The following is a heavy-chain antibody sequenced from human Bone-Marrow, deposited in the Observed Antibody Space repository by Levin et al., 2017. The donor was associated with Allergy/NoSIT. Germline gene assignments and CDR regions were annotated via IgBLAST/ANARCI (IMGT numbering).Heavy chain of an antibody. CDR3: AREGTPQSWDY. J-gene: IGHJ4*02. CDR2: IYYIGKT. V-gene: IGHV4-39*06. CDR1: GGSINRSPYY. Sequence: SETLSLTCTVSGGSINRSPYYWVWIRQSPGQGLEWIGSIYYIGKTYYNPSHKSRATISVDTSNTQFALRLSSLTAADTAVYYCAREGTPQSWDYWGQGTLVTVSS. D-gene: IGHD1-14*01.